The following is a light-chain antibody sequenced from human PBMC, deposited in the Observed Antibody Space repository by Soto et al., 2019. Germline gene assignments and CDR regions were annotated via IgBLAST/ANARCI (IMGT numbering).Light chain of an antibody. CDR3: QQFHTFPWT. CDR2: DAS. CDR1: QTISSW. Sequence: DIQMTQPPSTLSGSVPDTVTITCRASQTISSWLAWYQQKPGKAPRLLIYDASSLERGVPSRFSGSGSGTEFSLTVSSLQPDDFATFYCQQFHTFPWTFGQGTKVDIK. V-gene: IGKV1-5*01. J-gene: IGKJ1*01.